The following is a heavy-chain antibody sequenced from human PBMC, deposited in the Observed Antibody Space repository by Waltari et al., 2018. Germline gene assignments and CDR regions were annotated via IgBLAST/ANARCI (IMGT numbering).Heavy chain of an antibody. J-gene: IGHJ5*02. CDR1: GFTFSSYA. Sequence: EVQLLESGGGLVQPGGSLRLSCAASGFTFSSYAMSWVRQAPGKGREWVSAISGSGGSTYYADSVKGRFTISRDNSKNTLYLQMNSLRAEDTAVYYCAKEAGIVGAQKRGGDWFDPWGQGTLVTVSS. V-gene: IGHV3-23*01. D-gene: IGHD1-26*01. CDR3: AKEAGIVGAQKRGGDWFDP. CDR2: ISGSGGST.